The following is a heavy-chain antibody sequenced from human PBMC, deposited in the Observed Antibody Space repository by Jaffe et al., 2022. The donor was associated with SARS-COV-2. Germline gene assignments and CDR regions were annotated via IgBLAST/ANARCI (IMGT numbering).Heavy chain of an antibody. D-gene: IGHD4-17*01. J-gene: IGHJ4*02. CDR3: ARGGYGDPEDS. Sequence: EVQLVESGGGLVKPGGSLRLSCVASGFTFSSYGMNWVRRPPGRGLEWVSSVSSGDTYIHYADSVKGRFAISRDNAKNSLHLQMNSLRTEDTAIYYCARGGYGDPEDSWGQGTLVTVSS. V-gene: IGHV3-21*02. CDR1: GFTFSSYG. CDR2: VSSGDTYI.